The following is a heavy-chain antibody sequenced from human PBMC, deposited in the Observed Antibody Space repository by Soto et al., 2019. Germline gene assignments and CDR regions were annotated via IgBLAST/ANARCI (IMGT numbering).Heavy chain of an antibody. CDR2: INPNSGGT. CDR1: GYTFTGYY. CDR3: ARDTPLPNGFGRQISATYYGMDV. J-gene: IGHJ6*02. Sequence: ASVKVSCKASGYTFTGYYMHWVRQAPGQGLEWMEWINPNSGGTNYAQKFQGWVTMTRDTSISTAYMELSRLRSDDTAVYYCARDTPLPNGFGRQISATYYGMDVWGQGTTVTVSS. V-gene: IGHV1-2*04. D-gene: IGHD3-10*01.